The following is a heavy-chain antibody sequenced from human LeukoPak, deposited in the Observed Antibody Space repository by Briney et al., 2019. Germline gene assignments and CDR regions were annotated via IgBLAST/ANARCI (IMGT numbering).Heavy chain of an antibody. CDR2: INPNSGGT. CDR3: ARDGSPIYGGNPDFDY. Sequence: ASVKVSCKASVYTFTGYYMHWVRQAPGQGLEWMGWINPNSGGTNYAQKFQGRVTMTRDTSISTAYMELSRLRSDDTAVYYCARDGSPIYGGNPDFDYWGQGTLVTVSS. J-gene: IGHJ4*02. V-gene: IGHV1-2*02. CDR1: VYTFTGYY. D-gene: IGHD4-23*01.